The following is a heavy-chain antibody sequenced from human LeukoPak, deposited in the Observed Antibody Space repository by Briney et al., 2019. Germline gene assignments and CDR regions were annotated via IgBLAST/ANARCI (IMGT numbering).Heavy chain of an antibody. CDR3: ARVTYYDFWSGYSGDYYYYMDV. J-gene: IGHJ6*03. CDR2: ISSSSSYI. Sequence: GGSLRLSCAASGFTVSSNYMSWVRQAPGKGLEWVSSISSSSSYIYYADSVKGRFTISRDNAKNSLYLQMNSLRAEDTAVYYCARVTYYDFWSGYSGDYYYYMDVWGKGTTVTVSS. D-gene: IGHD3-3*01. V-gene: IGHV3-21*01. CDR1: GFTVSSNY.